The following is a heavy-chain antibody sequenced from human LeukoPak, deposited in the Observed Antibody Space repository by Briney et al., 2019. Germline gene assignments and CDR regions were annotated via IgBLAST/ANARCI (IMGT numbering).Heavy chain of an antibody. CDR2: IYSSGST. J-gene: IGHJ6*02. V-gene: IGHV4-61*02. Sequence: SETLSLTCTVSGGSISSGSYYWSWIRQPAGKGLEWIGRIYSSGSTNYNPSLKSRVTISVDTSKNQFSLKLSSVTAADTAVYYCAGLFYYGMDVWGQGTTVTVSS. CDR3: AGLFYYGMDV. CDR1: GGSISSGSYY.